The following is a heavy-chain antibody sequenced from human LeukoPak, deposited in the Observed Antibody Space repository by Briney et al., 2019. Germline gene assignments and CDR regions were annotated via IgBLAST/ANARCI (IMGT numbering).Heavy chain of an antibody. CDR1: GYTFTGYY. J-gene: IGHJ4*02. CDR2: INSNSGGT. D-gene: IGHD5-18*01. Sequence: ASVKVSCKASGYTFTGYYMHWVRQAPGQGLEWMGRINSNSGGTNSAQKFQGRVTMTRDTSISTAYTELSRLRSDDTAVYYCARAYTAVVEPHLDYWGQGTLVAVSS. V-gene: IGHV1-2*06. CDR3: ARAYTAVVEPHLDY.